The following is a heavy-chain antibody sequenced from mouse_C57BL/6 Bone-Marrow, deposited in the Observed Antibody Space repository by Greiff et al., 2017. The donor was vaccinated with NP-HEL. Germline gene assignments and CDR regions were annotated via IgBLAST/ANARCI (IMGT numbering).Heavy chain of an antibody. Sequence: EVQVVESGPELVKPGASVKIPCKASGYTFTDYNMDWVKQSHGKSLEWIGDINPNNGGTIYNQKFKGKATLTVDKSSSTAYMELRSLTSEDTAVYYCAILLYYYGRDYYFDYWGQGTTLTVSS. D-gene: IGHD1-1*01. CDR1: GYTFTDYN. CDR3: AILLYYYGRDYYFDY. V-gene: IGHV1-18*01. CDR2: INPNNGGT. J-gene: IGHJ2*01.